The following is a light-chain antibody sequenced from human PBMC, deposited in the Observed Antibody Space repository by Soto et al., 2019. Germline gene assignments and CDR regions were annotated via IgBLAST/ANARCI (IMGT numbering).Light chain of an antibody. V-gene: IGKV1-5*03. J-gene: IGKJ1*01. CDR2: KAS. CDR1: QSISIW. Sequence: DIQMTQSPSTLSASVGDRVTITCRASQSISIWLAWYQQKPGKAPKLLIYKASSLESGVPSRFSGSGSGTEFPLTINSLQPDDLATDYCQQYNSDSTFGQGPKVEIK. CDR3: QQYNSDST.